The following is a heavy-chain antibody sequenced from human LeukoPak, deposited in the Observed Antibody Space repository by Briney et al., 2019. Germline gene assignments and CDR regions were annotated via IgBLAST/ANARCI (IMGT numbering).Heavy chain of an antibody. CDR1: GYTFTSYD. CDR2: MNPNSGNT. J-gene: IGHJ5*02. Sequence: ASVKVSCKASGYTFTSYDINWVRQATGQGLEWMGWMNPNSGNTGYAQKFQGRVTKTRNTSISTAYMELSSLRSEDTAVYYCARSRVWNRLVDPWGQGTLVTVSS. V-gene: IGHV1-8*01. CDR3: ARSRVWNRLVDP. D-gene: IGHD1-1*01.